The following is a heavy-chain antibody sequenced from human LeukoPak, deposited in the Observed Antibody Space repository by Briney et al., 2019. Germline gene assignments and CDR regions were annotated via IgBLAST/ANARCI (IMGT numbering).Heavy chain of an antibody. J-gene: IGHJ4*02. CDR2: IKQDGSEK. CDR3: ARDADLYYYDSSGYLGYYFDY. Sequence: GGSLRLSCAASGFTFSSYWMSWVRQAPGKGLEWVANIKQDGSEKYYVDSVKGRFTISRDNAKNSLYLQMNSLRAEDTAVYYCARDADLYYYDSSGYLGYYFDYWGQGTLVTDSS. CDR1: GFTFSSYW. D-gene: IGHD3-22*01. V-gene: IGHV3-7*01.